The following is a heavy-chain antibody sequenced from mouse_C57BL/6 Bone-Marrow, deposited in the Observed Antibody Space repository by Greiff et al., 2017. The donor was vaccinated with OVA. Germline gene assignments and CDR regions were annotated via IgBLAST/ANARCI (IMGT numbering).Heavy chain of an antibody. CDR3: ARGGYYAMDY. V-gene: IGHV1-18*01. CDR1: GYTFTDYN. D-gene: IGHD1-1*02. CDR2: INPNNGGT. J-gene: IGHJ4*01. Sequence: EVQLQESGPELVKPGASVKIPCKASGYTFTDYNMDWVKQSHGKSLEWIGDINPNNGGTIYNQKFKGKATFTVDKSSSTAYMELRSLTSEDTAVYYCARGGYYAMDYWGQGTSVTVSS.